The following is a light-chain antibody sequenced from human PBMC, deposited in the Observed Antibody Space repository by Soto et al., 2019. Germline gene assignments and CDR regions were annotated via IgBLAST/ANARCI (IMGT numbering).Light chain of an antibody. V-gene: IGKV3-15*01. CDR2: GAS. J-gene: IGKJ1*01. CDR3: QQYDTWPRT. Sequence: EIVLPQSPSSLSVPPCERATLSCMAIQSVSTNFAWYLQKPGQAPRLLIYGASTRATAVPARFTASGSGTEFTLSISSLQSDDFGVYYCQQYDTWPRTFGQGTKVDIK. CDR1: QSVSTN.